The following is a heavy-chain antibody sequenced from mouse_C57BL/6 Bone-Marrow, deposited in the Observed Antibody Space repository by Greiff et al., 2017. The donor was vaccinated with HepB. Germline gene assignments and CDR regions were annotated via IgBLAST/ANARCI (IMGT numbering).Heavy chain of an antibody. Sequence: QVQLKESGAELVRPGASVKLSCKASGYTFTDYYINWVKQRPGQGLEWIARIYPGSGNTYYNEKFKGKATLTAEKSSSTAYMQLSSLTSEDSAVYFCARWRNYYGSLYFDYWGQGTTLTVSS. CDR1: GYTFTDYY. V-gene: IGHV1-76*01. D-gene: IGHD1-1*01. CDR2: IYPGSGNT. CDR3: ARWRNYYGSLYFDY. J-gene: IGHJ2*01.